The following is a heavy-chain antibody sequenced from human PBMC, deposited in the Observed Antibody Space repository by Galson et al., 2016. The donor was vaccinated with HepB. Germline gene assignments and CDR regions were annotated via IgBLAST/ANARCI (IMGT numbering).Heavy chain of an antibody. CDR1: GFTFSSYA. Sequence: SLRLSCAASGFTFSSYAMHWVRQAPGKGLEWVAVIYYDGRNKYYAESVKGRFTISRANSKKTLYVQMNSLRAEDTAVYYCARLDGYDRVTFDMWGQGTMVTVSS. D-gene: IGHD3-22*01. CDR3: ARLDGYDRVTFDM. CDR2: IYYDGRNK. V-gene: IGHV3-30-3*01. J-gene: IGHJ3*02.